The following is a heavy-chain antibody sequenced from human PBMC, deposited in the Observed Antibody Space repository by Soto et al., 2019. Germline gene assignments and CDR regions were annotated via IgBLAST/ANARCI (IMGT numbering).Heavy chain of an antibody. D-gene: IGHD2-8*02. V-gene: IGHV1-69*13. Sequence: GASVKVSCKASGGTFSSYAISWVRQAPGQGLEWMGGIIPIFGTANYAQKFQGRVTITADESTSTAYMELSSLRSEDTAVYYCARNPSTRLLVWFDPWGQGTLVTVSS. CDR3: ARNPSTRLLVWFDP. CDR1: GGTFSSYA. CDR2: IIPIFGTA. J-gene: IGHJ5*02.